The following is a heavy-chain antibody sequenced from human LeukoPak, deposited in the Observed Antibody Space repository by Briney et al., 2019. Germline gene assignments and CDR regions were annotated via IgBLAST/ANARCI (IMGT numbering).Heavy chain of an antibody. CDR1: GGSFSGYY. D-gene: IGHD1-7*01. CDR3: ARRSGTTLDY. CDR2: INHSGST. J-gene: IGHJ4*02. Sequence: SETLCLTCAVYGGSFSGYYWSWIRQPPGKGLEWIGEINHSGSTNYNPSLKSRVTISVDTSKNQFSLKLSSVTAADTAVYYCARRSGTTLDYWGQGTLVTVSS. V-gene: IGHV4-34*01.